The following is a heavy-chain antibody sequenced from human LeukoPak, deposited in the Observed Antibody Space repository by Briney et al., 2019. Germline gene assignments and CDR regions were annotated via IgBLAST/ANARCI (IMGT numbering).Heavy chain of an antibody. CDR1: GYSFTSYW. CDR2: IYPGDSDT. D-gene: IGHD3-22*01. V-gene: IGHV5-51*01. Sequence: GESLKISRKGSGYSFTSYWIGWVCQMPGKGLEWMGIIYPGDSDTRYSPSFQGQVTISADKSISTAYLQWSSLKASDTAMYYCARLATPSYYYDSSGYDLYYFDYWGQGTLVTVSS. J-gene: IGHJ4*02. CDR3: ARLATPSYYYDSSGYDLYYFDY.